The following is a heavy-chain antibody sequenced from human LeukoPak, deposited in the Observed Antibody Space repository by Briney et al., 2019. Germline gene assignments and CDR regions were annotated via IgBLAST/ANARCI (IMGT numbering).Heavy chain of an antibody. V-gene: IGHV1-69*13. D-gene: IGHD3-16*01. J-gene: IGHJ6*02. Sequence: SVKVSCKASGGTFSSYAISWVRQAPGQGLERMGGIIPIFGTANYAQKFQGRVTITADESTSTAYMELSSLRSEDTAVYYCAREGGSGPYGMDVWGQGTTVTVSS. CDR3: AREGGSGPYGMDV. CDR1: GGTFSSYA. CDR2: IIPIFGTA.